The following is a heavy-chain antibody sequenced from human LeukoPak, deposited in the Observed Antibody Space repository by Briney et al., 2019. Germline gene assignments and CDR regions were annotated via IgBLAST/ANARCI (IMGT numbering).Heavy chain of an antibody. Sequence: GASVKVSCKASGGTFSSYAISWVRQAPGQGLEWMGGIIPIFGTANYAQKFQGRVTITADKSTSTAYMELSSLRSEDTAVYYCAREGVETTFFVAGTGANWFDPWGQGTLVTVSS. V-gene: IGHV1-69*06. D-gene: IGHD3-3*02. J-gene: IGHJ5*02. CDR3: AREGVETTFFVAGTGANWFDP. CDR2: IIPIFGTA. CDR1: GGTFSSYA.